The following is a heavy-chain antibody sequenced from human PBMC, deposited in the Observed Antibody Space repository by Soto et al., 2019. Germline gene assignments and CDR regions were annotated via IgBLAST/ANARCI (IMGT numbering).Heavy chain of an antibody. Sequence: GGSLRLSCAASGFTFSDYYMSWIRQAPGKGLEWVSYISSSGSTIYYADSVKGRFTISRDNAKNSLYLQMNSLRAEDTAVYYCASGVYDYIWGSYRAHFDIWGQGTMVTVSS. D-gene: IGHD3-16*02. J-gene: IGHJ3*02. CDR3: ASGVYDYIWGSYRAHFDI. CDR2: ISSSGSTI. CDR1: GFTFSDYY. V-gene: IGHV3-11*01.